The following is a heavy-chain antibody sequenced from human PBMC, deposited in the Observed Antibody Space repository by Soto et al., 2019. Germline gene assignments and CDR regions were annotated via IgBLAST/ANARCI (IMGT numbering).Heavy chain of an antibody. D-gene: IGHD2-2*01. V-gene: IGHV6-1*01. CDR1: GDSVSSNSAA. CDR2: TYYRSKWYN. CDR3: AGGYCSSTSCSRPNYYYYYYMDV. J-gene: IGHJ6*03. Sequence: SQTLSLTCAISGDSVSSNSAAWNWIRQSPSRGLEWLGRTYYRSKWYNDYAVSAKSRITINPDTSKNQFSLRLNSVTPEDTAVYYCAGGYCSSTSCSRPNYYYYYYMDVWGKGTTVTVSS.